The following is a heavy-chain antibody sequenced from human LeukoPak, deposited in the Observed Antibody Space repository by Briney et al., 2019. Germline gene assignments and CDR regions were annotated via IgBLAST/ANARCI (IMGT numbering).Heavy chain of an antibody. CDR3: AKDSTFDYGGNSYFDY. Sequence: GGSLRLSCAASGFTFDDYAMHWVRQAPGKGLERVSGISWNSGSITYADSVKGRFTISRDNSKNTLYLQMNSLRAEDTAVYYCAKDSTFDYGGNSYFDYWGQGTLVTVSS. D-gene: IGHD4-23*01. CDR2: ISWNSGSI. J-gene: IGHJ4*02. CDR1: GFTFDDYA. V-gene: IGHV3-9*01.